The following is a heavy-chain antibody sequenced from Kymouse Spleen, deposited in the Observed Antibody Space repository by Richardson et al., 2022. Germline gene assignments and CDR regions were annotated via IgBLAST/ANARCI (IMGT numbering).Heavy chain of an antibody. Sequence: EVQLVESGGGLVQPGGSLRLSCAASGFTFSSYDMHWVRQATGKGLEWVSAIGTAGDTYYPGSVKGRFTISRENAKNSLYLQMNSLRAGDTAVYYCARARAYYDILTGDGMDVWGQGTTVTVSS. D-gene: IGHD3-9*01. CDR2: IGTAGDT. CDR1: GFTFSSYD. CDR3: ARARAYYDILTGDGMDV. J-gene: IGHJ6*02. V-gene: IGHV3-13*01.